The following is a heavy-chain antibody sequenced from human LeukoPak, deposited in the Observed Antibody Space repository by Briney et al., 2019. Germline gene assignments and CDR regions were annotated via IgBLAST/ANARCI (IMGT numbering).Heavy chain of an antibody. CDR2: IKRDGSEK. J-gene: IGHJ4*02. D-gene: IGHD6-19*01. Sequence: GGSLRLPCGASGFTFSRYCMSWVPEAPGEGVEGVANIKRDGSEKYYVDSVKGRFTISRDNAKNSLYLQMNSLRAEDTAVYYCATLPHSSGWYWGVDYWGQGTLVTVSS. CDR3: ATLPHSSGWYWGVDY. V-gene: IGHV3-7*01. CDR1: GFTFSRYC.